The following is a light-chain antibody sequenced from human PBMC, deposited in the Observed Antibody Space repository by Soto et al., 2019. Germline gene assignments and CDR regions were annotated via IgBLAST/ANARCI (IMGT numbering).Light chain of an antibody. CDR1: SSDVGRYNR. CDR2: EVS. V-gene: IGLV2-18*01. CDR3: SLYTSSTTFV. J-gene: IGLJ1*01. Sequence: VLTQPPSVSGSPGQSVTISCTGTSSDVGRYNRVSWYQQPPGTAPKLLIYEVSNRPSGVPHRFSGSKSGNTASLTISGLQAGDEADYYCSLYTSSTTFVFGSGTKVTVL.